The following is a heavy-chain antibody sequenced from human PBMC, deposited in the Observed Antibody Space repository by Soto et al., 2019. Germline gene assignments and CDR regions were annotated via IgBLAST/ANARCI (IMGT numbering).Heavy chain of an antibody. Sequence: QMQLVQSGPEVKKPGTSVKVSCKASGFTFTSSAVQWVRQARGQRLEWIGWIVVGSGNTNYAQKFQERVTITRDMSTSTAYMELSSLRSEDTAVYYCAADESLKDYFYYYGMDVWGQGTTVTVSS. J-gene: IGHJ6*02. V-gene: IGHV1-58*01. CDR3: AADESLKDYFYYYGMDV. CDR2: IVVGSGNT. CDR1: GFTFTSSA.